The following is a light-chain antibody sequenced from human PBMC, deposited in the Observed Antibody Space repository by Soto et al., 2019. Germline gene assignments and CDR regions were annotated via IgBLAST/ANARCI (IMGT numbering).Light chain of an antibody. V-gene: IGKV3-15*01. CDR3: QQYNNWWT. Sequence: EIVMTQSPATLSVSPGERATLSCRASQSVSSNLAWYQQQPGQAPRLLIHDASTRAAGIPARFSGSGSGTEFTLTISSLPSEDFAVYYCQQYNNWWTFGQGTKVEIK. CDR1: QSVSSN. J-gene: IGKJ1*01. CDR2: DAS.